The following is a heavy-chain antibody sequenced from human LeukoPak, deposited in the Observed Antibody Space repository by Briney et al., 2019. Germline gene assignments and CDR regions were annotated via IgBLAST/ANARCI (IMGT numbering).Heavy chain of an antibody. V-gene: IGHV3-11*01. J-gene: IGHJ1*01. CDR2: ISSSDSTI. CDR1: GFTFSDYY. D-gene: IGHD6-13*01. Sequence: GGSLRLSCAASGFTFSDYYMSWIRQAPGKGLERVSYISSSDSTIYYADSVKGRFTISRDNAKNSLYLQMNSLRAEDTAVYYCASNRAAAGKGKAEYFQHWGQGTLVTVSS. CDR3: ASNRAAAGKGKAEYFQH.